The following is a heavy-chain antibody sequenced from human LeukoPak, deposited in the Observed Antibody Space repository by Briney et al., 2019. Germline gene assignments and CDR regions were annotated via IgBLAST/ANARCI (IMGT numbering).Heavy chain of an antibody. Sequence: SETLSLTCTVSGGSISSYYWSWIRQPAGKGLEWIGRIYTSGSTNYNPSLKSRVTMSVDTSKNQFSLKLSSVTAADTAVYYCAREDAEQMDNSFDIWGQGTMVTVSS. D-gene: IGHD2-2*03. CDR1: GGSISSYY. V-gene: IGHV4-4*07. J-gene: IGHJ3*02. CDR2: IYTSGST. CDR3: AREDAEQMDNSFDI.